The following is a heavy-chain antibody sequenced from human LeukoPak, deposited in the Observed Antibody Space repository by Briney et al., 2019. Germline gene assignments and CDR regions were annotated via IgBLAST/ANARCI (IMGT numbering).Heavy chain of an antibody. CDR2: ISSSSSYT. CDR1: GFTFSDYY. J-gene: IGHJ4*02. CDR3: AREGYSCGEYYFDY. Sequence: GGSLRLSCAASGFTFSDYYMSWIRQAPGKGLEWVSYISSSSSYTNYADSVKGRFTISRDNAKNSLYLQMNSLRAEDTAVYYCAREGYSCGEYYFDYWGQGTLVTVSS. V-gene: IGHV3-11*06. D-gene: IGHD5-18*01.